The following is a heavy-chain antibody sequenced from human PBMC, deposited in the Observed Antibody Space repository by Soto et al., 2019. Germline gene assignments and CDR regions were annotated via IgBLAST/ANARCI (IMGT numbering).Heavy chain of an antibody. Sequence: ELHLVESGGGLVQPGRSLRLSCAASGFTVDDFAMHWVRQVPGKGLEWVSSISWNSGNIVYADSVKGRFTISRDSAKNSLYLQMNSLRTEDTALYYCAKEAVTSIFGYFDYWGQGTLVTVSS. D-gene: IGHD3-3*01. V-gene: IGHV3-9*01. J-gene: IGHJ4*02. CDR1: GFTVDDFA. CDR3: AKEAVTSIFGYFDY. CDR2: ISWNSGNI.